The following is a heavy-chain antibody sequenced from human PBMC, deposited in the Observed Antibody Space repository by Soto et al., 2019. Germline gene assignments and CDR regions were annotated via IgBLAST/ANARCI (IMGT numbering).Heavy chain of an antibody. CDR1: GFTFTGNA. V-gene: IGHV3-23*01. D-gene: IGHD2-8*01. Sequence: EVQLLQAGGGLVQPGGSLKLSCVASGFTFTGNAMSWVRQAPGKGLEWVSAINGNGADTYYADSVRGRFTISRDNSKNTLSLQMNSLRDEDTALYYCVKDFRCADWGQGTLVTVSS. CDR3: VKDFRCAD. J-gene: IGHJ4*02. CDR2: INGNGADT.